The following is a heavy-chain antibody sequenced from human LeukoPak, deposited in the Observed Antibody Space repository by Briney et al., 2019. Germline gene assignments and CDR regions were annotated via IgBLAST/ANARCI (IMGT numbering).Heavy chain of an antibody. Sequence: PSETLSLTCTVSGGSISSYYWSWIRQPPGKGLEWIGYTYYSGSTNYNPSLKSRVTISVDTSKNQFSLKLSSVTAADTAVYYCARVSGIAVAGPGEYFQHWGQGTLVTVSS. CDR1: GGSISSYY. CDR2: TYYSGST. J-gene: IGHJ1*01. CDR3: ARVSGIAVAGPGEYFQH. V-gene: IGHV4-59*01. D-gene: IGHD6-19*01.